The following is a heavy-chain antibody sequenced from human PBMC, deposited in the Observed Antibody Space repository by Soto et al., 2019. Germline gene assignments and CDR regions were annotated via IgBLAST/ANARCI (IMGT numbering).Heavy chain of an antibody. CDR2: ISWNSGSI. CDR1: GFTFDDYA. CDR3: AKDMGHIVATVLDY. Sequence: EVQLVESGGGVVQPGRSLRLSCAASGFTFDDYAMHWVRQAPGKGLEWVSGISWNSGSIGYADSVKGRFTISRDNAKNSLYLQMNSLRAEDTALYYCAKDMGHIVATVLDYWGQGTLVTVSS. V-gene: IGHV3-9*01. D-gene: IGHD5-12*01. J-gene: IGHJ4*02.